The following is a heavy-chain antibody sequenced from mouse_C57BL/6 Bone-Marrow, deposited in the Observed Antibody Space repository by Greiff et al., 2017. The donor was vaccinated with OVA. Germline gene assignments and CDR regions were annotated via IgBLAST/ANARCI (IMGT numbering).Heavy chain of an antibody. CDR3: ARDSDGYYAMDY. CDR1: GFTFSAFY. V-gene: IGHV7-1*01. CDR2: SRNNATDYTT. D-gene: IGHD2-3*01. J-gene: IGHJ4*01. Sequence: EVKLMESGGGLVKSGRSLRLSCAPSGFTFSAFYMEWVRHAPGKGLEWIAASRNNATDYTTESSASVKGRFIVSRDTSQSILYITMNALRAEDTAIYYCARDSDGYYAMDYWGQGTSVTVSS.